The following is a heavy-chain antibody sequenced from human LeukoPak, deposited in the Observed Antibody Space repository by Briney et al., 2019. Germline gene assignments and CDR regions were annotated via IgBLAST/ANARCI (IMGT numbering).Heavy chain of an antibody. CDR1: GFTVNNYY. CDR3: ARAGFPTAMAYFDY. J-gene: IGHJ4*02. D-gene: IGHD5-18*01. CDR2: IHSGGST. V-gene: IGHV3-66*01. Sequence: QPGGSLRLSCAASGFTVNNYYMTWVRQAPGKGLEWVSIIHSGGSTYYADSVKGRFTISRDNSKNTLYLQMNSLRAVDTAVYYCARAGFPTAMAYFDYWGQGTLVTVSS.